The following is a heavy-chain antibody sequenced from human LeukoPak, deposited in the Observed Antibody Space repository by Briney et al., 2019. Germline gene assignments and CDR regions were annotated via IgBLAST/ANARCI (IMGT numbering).Heavy chain of an antibody. Sequence: GGSLRLSCAASVFTFSSDWMHWVRQVPGKGLVWVARINPGGSSITYADSVKGRFTISRDNAKNTLYLQMDSLRAEDTGVYYCARSNQADDYWGQGTLVTVSS. CDR3: ARSNQADDY. V-gene: IGHV3-74*01. J-gene: IGHJ4*02. CDR2: INPGGSSI. D-gene: IGHD1-14*01. CDR1: VFTFSSDW.